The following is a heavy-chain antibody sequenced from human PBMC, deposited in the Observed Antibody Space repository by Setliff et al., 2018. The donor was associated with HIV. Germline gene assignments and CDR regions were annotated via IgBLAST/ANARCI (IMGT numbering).Heavy chain of an antibody. V-gene: IGHV4-31*03. J-gene: IGHJ3*02. Sequence: KPSETLSLTCTVSGGSIRTGDYYWNWIRQRPGKGLEWIGYISSSGNTYPNPSLKNRLIISMDTSKNQFSLKLTAVTAADTAVYYCARLKPPYCSSRSCYWGAFDIWGQGAMVTVSS. CDR3: ARLKPPYCSSRSCYWGAFDI. D-gene: IGHD2-2*01. CDR1: GGSIRTGDYY. CDR2: ISSSGNT.